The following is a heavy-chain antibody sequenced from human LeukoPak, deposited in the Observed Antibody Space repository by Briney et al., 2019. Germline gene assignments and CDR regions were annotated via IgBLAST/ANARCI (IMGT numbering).Heavy chain of an antibody. CDR3: TTDPGTTVTTYYYYYYGMDV. CDR1: GFTFSNAW. J-gene: IGHJ6*02. CDR2: IKSKTDGGTT. D-gene: IGHD4-11*01. V-gene: IGHV3-15*01. Sequence: GGSLRLSCAASGFTFSNAWMSWVRQAPGKGLEWVGRIKSKTDGGTTDYAAPVKGRFTISRDDSKNTLYLQMNSLKTEDTAVYYCTTDPGTTVTTYYYYYYGMDVWGQGTTVTVS.